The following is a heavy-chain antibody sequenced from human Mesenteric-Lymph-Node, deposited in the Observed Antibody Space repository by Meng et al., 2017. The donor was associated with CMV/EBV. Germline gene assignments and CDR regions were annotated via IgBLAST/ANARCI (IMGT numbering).Heavy chain of an antibody. CDR3: ARAGSGVVVPAVDFDY. CDR1: GFTFSSYW. D-gene: IGHD2-2*01. V-gene: IGHV3-7*01. CDR2: IKEDGSEK. J-gene: IGHJ4*02. Sequence: GESLKISCAASGFTFSSYWMSWVRQAPGKGLEWVANIKEDGSEKYFVDSVKGRFTISRDNTKNSLYLQMNSLRAEDTAVYYCARAGSGVVVPAVDFDYWGQGTRVTVSS.